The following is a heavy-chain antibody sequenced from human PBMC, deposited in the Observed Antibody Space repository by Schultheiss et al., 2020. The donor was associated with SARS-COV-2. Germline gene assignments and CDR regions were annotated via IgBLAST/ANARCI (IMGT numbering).Heavy chain of an antibody. CDR2: IYYSGST. CDR1: GGSISSYY. Sequence: SETLSLTCTVSGGSISSYYWSWIRQPPGKGLEWIGYIYYSGSTNYNPSLKSRVTISVDTSKNQFSLKLSSVTAADTAVYYCAREYPDSSGWYGDWGQGTLVTVSS. D-gene: IGHD6-19*01. CDR3: AREYPDSSGWYGD. J-gene: IGHJ4*02. V-gene: IGHV4-59*01.